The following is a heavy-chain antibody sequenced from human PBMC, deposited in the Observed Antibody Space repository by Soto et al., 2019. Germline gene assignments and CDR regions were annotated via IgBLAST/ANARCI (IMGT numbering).Heavy chain of an antibody. CDR3: ARTLKGITGTTSFDY. D-gene: IGHD1-7*01. CDR1: GFTFSSYG. J-gene: IGHJ4*02. V-gene: IGHV3-33*01. Sequence: GGSLRLSCAASGFTFSSYGMHWVRQAPGKGLEWVAVIWCDGSNKYYADSVKGRFTISRDNSKNTLYLQMNSLRAEDTAVYYCARTLKGITGTTSFDYWGQGTLVTVSS. CDR2: IWCDGSNK.